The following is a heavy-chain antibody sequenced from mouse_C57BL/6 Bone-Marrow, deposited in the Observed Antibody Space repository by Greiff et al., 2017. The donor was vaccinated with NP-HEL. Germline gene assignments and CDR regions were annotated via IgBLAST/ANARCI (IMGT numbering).Heavy chain of an antibody. CDR2: IDPENGDT. CDR3: TVRGYYGSSGY. Sequence: VQLKQSGAELVRPGASVKLSCTASGFNIKDDYMHWLKQRPEQGLEWIGWIDPENGDTEYASKFQGKATITADTSSNTAYLQLSSLTSEDTAVYYCTVRGYYGSSGYWGQGTTLTVSS. CDR1: GFNIKDDY. J-gene: IGHJ2*01. D-gene: IGHD1-1*01. V-gene: IGHV14-4*01.